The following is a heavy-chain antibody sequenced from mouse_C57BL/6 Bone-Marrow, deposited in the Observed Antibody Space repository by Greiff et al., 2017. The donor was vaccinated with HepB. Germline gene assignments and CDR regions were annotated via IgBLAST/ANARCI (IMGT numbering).Heavy chain of an antibody. J-gene: IGHJ2*01. CDR3: ARECAYYGSIDY. V-gene: IGHV1-69*01. CDR1: GYTFTSYW. Sequence: QVQLQQPGAELVMPGASVKLSCKASGYTFTSYWMHWVKQRPGQGLEWIGEIDPSDSYTNYNQKFKGKSTLTVDKSSSTAYMQLSSLTSEDSAVYYCARECAYYGSIDYWGQGTTLTVSS. D-gene: IGHD1-1*01. CDR2: IDPSDSYT.